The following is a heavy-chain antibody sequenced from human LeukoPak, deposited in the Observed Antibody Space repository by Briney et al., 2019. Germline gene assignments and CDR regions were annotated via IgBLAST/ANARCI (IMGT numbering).Heavy chain of an antibody. V-gene: IGHV3-69-1*02. CDR3: AREDTGVAFDI. Sequence: TGGSVRLLCAASGFTFSVYALHWVRQAPGKGLEWVSYISGSGIKHYADSVKGRFTISRDNAKNSLYLQMNSLRVEDTAVYYCAREDTGVAFDIWGQGTTVTV. J-gene: IGHJ3*02. CDR1: GFTFSVYA. D-gene: IGHD2-8*01. CDR2: ISGSGIK.